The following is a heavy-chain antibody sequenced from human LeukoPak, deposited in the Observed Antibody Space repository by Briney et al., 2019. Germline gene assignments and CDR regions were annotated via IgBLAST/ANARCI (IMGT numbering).Heavy chain of an antibody. J-gene: IGHJ5*02. CDR1: GWSFSSYY. D-gene: IGHD1-1*01. V-gene: IGHV3-30*09. CDR3: ARGETGTCLGH. Sequence: GGSLRLSCAASGWSFSSYYMSWVRQAPGKGLEWVSFISYDAKIKFYVDSVKGRFAISRDNSKNTLPLQMNSLRVEDTAIYYCARGETGTCLGHWGQGILVTVSS. CDR2: ISYDAKIK.